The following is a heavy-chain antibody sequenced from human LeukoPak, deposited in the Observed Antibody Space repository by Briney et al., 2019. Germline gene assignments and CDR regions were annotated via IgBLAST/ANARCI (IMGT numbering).Heavy chain of an antibody. J-gene: IGHJ6*02. CDR3: AGGAARGYYYYGMDV. CDR1: GYTFTSYY. V-gene: IGHV1-46*01. D-gene: IGHD6-6*01. Sequence: ASVKVSCKASGYTFTSYYVHWVRQAPGQGLEWMGIINPSGGSTSYAQKFQGRVTITADESTSTAYMELSSLRSEDTAVYFCAGGAARGYYYYGMDVWGQGTTVTVSS. CDR2: INPSGGST.